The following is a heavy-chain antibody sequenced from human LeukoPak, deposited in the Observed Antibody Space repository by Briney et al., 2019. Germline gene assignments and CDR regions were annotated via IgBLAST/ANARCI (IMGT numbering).Heavy chain of an antibody. J-gene: IGHJ3*02. V-gene: IGHV3-43*02. CDR2: ISGDGGST. Sequence: GGSLRLSCAASAFTFIDHGMHWVRQAPGKGLEWVSLISGDGGSTYYADSVKGRFTISRDNSKNSLYLQMNSLRAEDTAVYYCARDGSGWNDAFDIWGQGTMVTVSS. D-gene: IGHD6-19*01. CDR3: ARDGSGWNDAFDI. CDR1: AFTFIDHG.